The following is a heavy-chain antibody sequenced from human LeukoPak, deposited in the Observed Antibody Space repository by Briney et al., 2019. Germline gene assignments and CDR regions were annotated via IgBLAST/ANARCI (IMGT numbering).Heavy chain of an antibody. CDR3: STGGVP. J-gene: IGHJ4*02. D-gene: IGHD1-26*01. Sequence: SETLSLTCTVSGASISGSRYYWGWIRQPPGKGLEWIGTFYYTGDTDYNPSLKSRVTISVDTSRNQLSLNLSSVTAADTAVYYCSTGGVPGGQGTLVTVSS. CDR1: GASISGSRYY. CDR2: FYYTGDT. V-gene: IGHV4-39*02.